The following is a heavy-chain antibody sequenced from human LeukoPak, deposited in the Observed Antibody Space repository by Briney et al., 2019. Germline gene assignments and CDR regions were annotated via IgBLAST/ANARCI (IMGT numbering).Heavy chain of an antibody. D-gene: IGHD3-16*01. Sequence: PGGSLRLSCGASGFIFRSYGMHWVRQAPGKGLEWVACIYPDGNNKDYADSVKGRFTISRDNSKNTLYLQMNSLRAEDTAVYYCAKVRGGTQDDYWGQGTLVTVSS. CDR2: IYPDGNNK. CDR3: AKVRGGTQDDY. J-gene: IGHJ4*02. V-gene: IGHV3-30*02. CDR1: GFIFRSYG.